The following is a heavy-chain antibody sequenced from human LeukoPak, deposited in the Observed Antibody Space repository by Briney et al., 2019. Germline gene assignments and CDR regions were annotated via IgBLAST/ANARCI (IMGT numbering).Heavy chain of an antibody. CDR2: STGSGGTT. CDR1: GVTFSSYA. V-gene: IGHV3-23*01. Sequence: GGALRLSCAASGVTFSSYAMSWVRQAPGEGVEWVSASTGSGGTTYYADTVMGRFTISRDNSKNTLYLQMNSLRAEDTAVYYCAKLQSDGLRTYYGMDVWGQGTTVTVSS. D-gene: IGHD4-17*01. J-gene: IGHJ6*02. CDR3: AKLQSDGLRTYYGMDV.